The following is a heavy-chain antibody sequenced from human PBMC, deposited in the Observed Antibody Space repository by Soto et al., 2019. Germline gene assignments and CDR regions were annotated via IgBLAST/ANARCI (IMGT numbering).Heavy chain of an antibody. CDR2: PSYDGSNT. Sequence: QVQLVESGGGVVQPGTSLRLSCVGSGFIFRSYVIHWVRQAPGKGLEWVALPSYDGSNTYYDDSVKGRFTISRDNSRNTVDLQMDSLRLEDTALYYCARWGTTGGLDVWGQGTLVSVSS. J-gene: IGHJ4*02. CDR1: GFIFRSYV. D-gene: IGHD3-16*01. V-gene: IGHV3-30*19. CDR3: ARWGTTGGLDV.